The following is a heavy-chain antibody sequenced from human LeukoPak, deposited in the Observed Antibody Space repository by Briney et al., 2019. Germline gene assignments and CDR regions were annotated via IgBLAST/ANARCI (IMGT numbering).Heavy chain of an antibody. CDR3: AREVPENSNFDY. D-gene: IGHD2-21*01. V-gene: IGHV1-46*01. CDR1: GYTFTSYY. CDR2: IKPSGGST. Sequence: ASVKVSCKASGYTFTSYYTHWVRQAPGQGLEWMGIIKPSGGSTLYAQKFQGRVTVTSDMSTSTVYVELSSLRSEDTAVYYCAREVPENSNFDYWGQGTLVTVSS. J-gene: IGHJ4*02.